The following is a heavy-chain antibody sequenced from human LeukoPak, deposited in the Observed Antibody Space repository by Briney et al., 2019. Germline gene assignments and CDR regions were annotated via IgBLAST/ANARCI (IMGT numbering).Heavy chain of an antibody. J-gene: IGHJ4*02. Sequence: GESLKISCKGSGYSFTSYWISWVRQMPGKGLEWMGRIDPSDSYTNYSPSFQGHVTISADKSISTAYLQWSSLKASDTAMYYCARLWNPRGAAADYFDYWGQGTLVTVSS. V-gene: IGHV5-10-1*01. CDR1: GYSFTSYW. CDR3: ARLWNPRGAAADYFDY. D-gene: IGHD6-13*01. CDR2: IDPSDSYT.